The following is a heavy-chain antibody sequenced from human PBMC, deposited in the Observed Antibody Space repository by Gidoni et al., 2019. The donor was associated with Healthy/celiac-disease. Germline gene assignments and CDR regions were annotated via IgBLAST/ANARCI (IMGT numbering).Heavy chain of an antibody. V-gene: IGHV4-34*01. Sequence: QVQLQQWGAGLLKPSETLSLTCAVYGGSFSGYYWRWIRQPPGTGLEWIGEINHSGSTNYNPSLKSRVTISVDTSKNQFSLKLSSVTAADTAVYYCARGPRVYSSSWPFDYWGQGTLVTVSS. J-gene: IGHJ4*02. CDR2: INHSGST. CDR1: GGSFSGYY. D-gene: IGHD6-13*01. CDR3: ARGPRVYSSSWPFDY.